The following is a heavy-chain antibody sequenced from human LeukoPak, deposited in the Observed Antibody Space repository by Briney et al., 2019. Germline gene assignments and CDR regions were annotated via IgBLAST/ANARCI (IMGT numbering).Heavy chain of an antibody. CDR2: IKHDGSDA. CDR3: VKGGWVHILDH. Sequence: PGGSLRLSCAAYGFPFSSYWMTWVRQTPGKGLEWVANIKHDGSDAYYADSVSGRLTVSINNAKNSPYLQMNSLRAEDTAVYYCVKGGWVHILDHWGQGALVTVSP. D-gene: IGHD2-21*01. V-gene: IGHV3-7*01. J-gene: IGHJ4*02. CDR1: GFPFSSYW.